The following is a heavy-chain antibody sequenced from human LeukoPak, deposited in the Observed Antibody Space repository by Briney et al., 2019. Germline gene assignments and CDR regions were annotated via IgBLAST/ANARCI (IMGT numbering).Heavy chain of an antibody. V-gene: IGHV3-30*18. Sequence: GRSLRLSCAASGFTFSSYGMHWVRQAPGKGLEWVAVISYDGSNKYYADSVKGRFTISRDNSKNTLYLQMNSLRAEDTAVYYCAKEGIAVAIFDYWGQGTLVTVSS. CDR2: ISYDGSNK. CDR1: GFTFSSYG. D-gene: IGHD6-19*01. CDR3: AKEGIAVAIFDY. J-gene: IGHJ4*02.